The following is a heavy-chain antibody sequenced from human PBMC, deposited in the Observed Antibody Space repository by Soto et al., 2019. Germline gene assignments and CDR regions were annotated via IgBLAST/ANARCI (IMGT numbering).Heavy chain of an antibody. J-gene: IGHJ5*02. CDR3: ARTEDYGEDNWFDP. CDR2: ISSSGSTI. D-gene: IGHD4-17*01. CDR1: GFTFSDYY. V-gene: IGHV3-11*04. Sequence: GESLKISCAASGFTFSDYYMNWVRQAPGKGLEWVSYISSSGSTIYYADSVKGRFTISRDNAKNSLYLQMNSLRAEDTAVYYCARTEDYGEDNWFDPWGQGALVTVSS.